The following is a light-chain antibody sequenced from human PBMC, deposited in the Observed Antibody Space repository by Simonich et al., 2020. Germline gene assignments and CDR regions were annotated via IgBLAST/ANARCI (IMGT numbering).Light chain of an antibody. Sequence: EIVLTQSPGTLSLSPGERATLSCRASQSVSSSYLAWYQQKPGLAPRLLIYDASSRATGIPDRFSGSGSGTDFTLTISRLEPEDFAVYYCQQYGSSPCTFGQGTKLEIK. CDR2: DAS. CDR3: QQYGSSPCT. V-gene: IGKV3D-20*01. J-gene: IGKJ2*02. CDR1: QSVSSSY.